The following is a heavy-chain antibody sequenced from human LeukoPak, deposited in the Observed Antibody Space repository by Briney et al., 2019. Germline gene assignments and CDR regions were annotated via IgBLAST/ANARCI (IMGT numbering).Heavy chain of an antibody. Sequence: SGGSLRLSCAASGFTFSSYGMHWVRQAPGKGLEWVAFIRYDGSNKYYPDSVKGRFTISRDNSKNTLYLQMNSLRAEDTAVYYCAKGNLVVPAATIFDYWGQGTLVTVSS. V-gene: IGHV3-30*02. D-gene: IGHD2-2*01. CDR3: AKGNLVVPAATIFDY. CDR1: GFTFSSYG. J-gene: IGHJ4*02. CDR2: IRYDGSNK.